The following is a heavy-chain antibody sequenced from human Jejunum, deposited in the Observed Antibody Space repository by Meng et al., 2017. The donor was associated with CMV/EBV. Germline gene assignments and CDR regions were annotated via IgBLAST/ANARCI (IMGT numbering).Heavy chain of an antibody. CDR3: ARWFDP. J-gene: IGHJ5*02. Sequence: SLTCTVSGDSVSGGGYYWMWIRQTPGRGLEWIGNMYNSGTTTYNPSLKSRVSISVDISKNQFSLKLRSVTAADTAVYYCARWFDPWGQGIRVTVSS. CDR1: GDSVSGGGYY. V-gene: IGHV4-61*08. CDR2: MYNSGTT.